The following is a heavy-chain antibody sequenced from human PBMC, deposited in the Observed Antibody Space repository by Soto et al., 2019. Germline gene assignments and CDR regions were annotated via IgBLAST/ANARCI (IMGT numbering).Heavy chain of an antibody. V-gene: IGHV3-74*01. CDR2: INSDGSST. CDR1: GFTFSNNW. Sequence: EVQLVESGGGLVQPGGSLRLSCAASGFTFSNNWMHWVRQAPGKGPVCVSRINSDGSSTYYADSVKGRFTISRDNAKNTLYLKMHSLRADDTAVYYCASGGRAVHWGQGPRVTVS. D-gene: IGHD6-19*01. J-gene: IGHJ4*02. CDR3: ASGGRAVH.